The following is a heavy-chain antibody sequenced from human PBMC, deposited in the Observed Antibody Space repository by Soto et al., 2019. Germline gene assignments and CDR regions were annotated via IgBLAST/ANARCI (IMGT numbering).Heavy chain of an antibody. J-gene: IGHJ3*02. CDR3: ARGLGLRPGGGGTEPLDI. CDR1: GYSFTSQY. CDR2: INPNGGST. V-gene: IGHV1-46*03. D-gene: IGHD3-16*01. Sequence: QVQLVQSGAEVEKPGASVKISCKASGYSFTSQYVHWVRQAPGQGLEWMGIINPNGGSTTYAQKFRGRVAMTRDTTTGTVYRGVGRRTFGGTAVFYCARGLGLRPGGGGTEPLDIWGQGTMVTVAS.